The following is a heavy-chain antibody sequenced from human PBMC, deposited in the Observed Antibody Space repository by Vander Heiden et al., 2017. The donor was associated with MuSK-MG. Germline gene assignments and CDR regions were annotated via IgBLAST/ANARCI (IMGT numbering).Heavy chain of an antibody. D-gene: IGHD2-2*01. CDR2: ISYDGTNK. V-gene: IGHV3-30*18. CDR1: GITCSSHG. CDR3: AKGDHCSCTSCYAEYFQH. J-gene: IGHJ1*01. Sequence: GITCSSHGMHCVRQAPGTGLEWVAVISYDGTNKYYADPVKGRFTISRDNSKNTLYLQMTSLRPEDTAVYYCAKGDHCSCTSCYAEYFQHWGQGTLVTVSS.